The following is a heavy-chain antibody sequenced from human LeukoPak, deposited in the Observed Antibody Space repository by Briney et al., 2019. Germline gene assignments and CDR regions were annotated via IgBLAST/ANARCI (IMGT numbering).Heavy chain of an antibody. D-gene: IGHD3-22*01. CDR1: GGSFSGYY. CDR2: INHSGST. J-gene: IGHJ4*02. V-gene: IGHV4-34*01. CDR3: ARGGMKWLSPCDY. Sequence: SETLSLTCAVYGGSFSGYYWSWIRQPPGKGLEWIGEINHSGSTNYNPPLKSRVTISVDTSKNQFSLKLSSVTAADTAVYYCARGGMKWLSPCDYWGQGTLVTVSS.